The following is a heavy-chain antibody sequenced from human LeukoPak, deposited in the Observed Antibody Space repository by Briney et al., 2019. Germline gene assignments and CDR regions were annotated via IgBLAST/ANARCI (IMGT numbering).Heavy chain of an antibody. V-gene: IGHV4-59*12. CDR1: GGSISSYY. Sequence: SETLSLTCTVSGGSISSYYWSWIRQPPGKGLEWIGYIYYSGSTYYNPSLKSRVTISVDTSKNQFSLKLSSVTAADTAVYYCARGPPFSGRVDYWGQGTLVTVSS. CDR2: IYYSGST. CDR3: ARGPPFSGRVDY. J-gene: IGHJ4*02. D-gene: IGHD2-15*01.